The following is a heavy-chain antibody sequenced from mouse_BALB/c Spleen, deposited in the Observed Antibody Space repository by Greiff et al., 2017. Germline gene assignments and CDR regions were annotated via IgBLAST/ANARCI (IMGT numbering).Heavy chain of an antibody. J-gene: IGHJ3*01. V-gene: IGHV5-4*02. D-gene: IGHD1-1*01. CDR2: ISDGGSYT. Sequence: EVKLVESGGGLVKPGGSLKLSCAASGFTFSDYYMYWVRQTPEKRLEWVATISDGGSYTYYPDSVKGRFTISRDNAKNNLYLQMSSLKSEDTAMYYCARSYYGSGFAYWGQGTLVTVSA. CDR1: GFTFSDYY. CDR3: ARSYYGSGFAY.